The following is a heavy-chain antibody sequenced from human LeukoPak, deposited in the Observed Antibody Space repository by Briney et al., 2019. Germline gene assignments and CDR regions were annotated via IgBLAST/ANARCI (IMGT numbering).Heavy chain of an antibody. V-gene: IGHV1-2*02. D-gene: IGHD1-26*01. CDR2: INPNSGGT. Sequence: ASVNVSCKASGYTCTSYGISWLRQAPGQGLEWMGWINPNSGGTNYAQKFQGRVTMTRDTSISTAYMELSRLRSDDTAVYYCARLTRGHLGRFFDYWGQGTLVTVSS. J-gene: IGHJ4*02. CDR3: ARLTRGHLGRFFDY. CDR1: GYTCTSYG.